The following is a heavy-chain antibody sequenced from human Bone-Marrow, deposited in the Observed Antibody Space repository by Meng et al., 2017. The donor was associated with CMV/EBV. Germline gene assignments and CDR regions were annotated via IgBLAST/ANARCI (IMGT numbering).Heavy chain of an antibody. CDR3: ARARGEDY. V-gene: IGHV3-30*04. J-gene: IGHJ4*02. D-gene: IGHD3-16*01. CDR2: ISYDGSNK. CDR1: GFTFSSYA. Sequence: GGSLRLSCAASGFTFSSYAMHWVRQAPGKGLEWVAVISYDGSNKYYADSVKGRFTISRDNSKNTLYLQMNSLRAEDTAVYYCARARGEDYWGQGTLVTVSS.